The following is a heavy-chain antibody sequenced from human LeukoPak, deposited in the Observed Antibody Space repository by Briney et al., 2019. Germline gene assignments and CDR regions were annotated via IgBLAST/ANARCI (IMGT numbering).Heavy chain of an antibody. V-gene: IGHV4-39*01. CDR1: GGSFSGYY. J-gene: IGHJ4*02. D-gene: IGHD3-22*01. CDR2: IYYSGST. CDR3: ARLWSFDYYDSSGYFDY. Sequence: SETLSLTCAVYGGSFSGYYWGWIRQPPGKGLEWIGSIYYSGSTYYNPSLKSRVTISVDTSKNQFSLKLSSVTAADTAVYYCARLWSFDYYDSSGYFDYWGQGTLVTVSS.